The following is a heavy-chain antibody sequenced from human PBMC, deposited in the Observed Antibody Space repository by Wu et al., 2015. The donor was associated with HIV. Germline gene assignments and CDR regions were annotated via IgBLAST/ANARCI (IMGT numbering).Heavy chain of an antibody. Sequence: QVQLVQSGAEVKKPGSSVKVSCKASGGTFSSYALSWVRQAPGQGLEWMGRIIPIFGTANYAQKFQGRVTITADESTSTAYMELSSLRSEDTAVYYCATLRGGSYESTGKGYFDHWGQGTLVTVSS. V-gene: IGHV1-69*13. J-gene: IGHJ4*02. CDR1: GGTFSSYA. CDR2: IIPIFGTA. D-gene: IGHD3-22*01. CDR3: ATLRGGSYESTGKGYFDH.